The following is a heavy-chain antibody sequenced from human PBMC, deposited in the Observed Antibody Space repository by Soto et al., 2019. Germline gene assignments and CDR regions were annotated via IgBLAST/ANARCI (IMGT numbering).Heavy chain of an antibody. J-gene: IGHJ6*02. Sequence: QVQLVQSGAEVKKPGASVKVSCKASGYTFTSYAMHWVRQAPGQRLEWMGWINAGNGNTNYSQKFQGRVTITRDTSASTAYMELSSLRSEDTAVYYCARVSTTVTSYGMDVWGQGTTVTVSS. CDR2: INAGNGNT. V-gene: IGHV1-3*01. CDR3: ARVSTTVTSYGMDV. CDR1: GYTFTSYA. D-gene: IGHD4-4*01.